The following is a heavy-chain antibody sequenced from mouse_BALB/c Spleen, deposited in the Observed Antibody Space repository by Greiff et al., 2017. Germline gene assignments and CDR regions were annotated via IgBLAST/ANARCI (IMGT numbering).Heavy chain of an antibody. CDR2: ISNGGGST. Sequence: EVKVEESGGGLVQPGGSLKLSCAASGFTFSSYTMSWVRQTPEKRLEWVAYISNGGGSTYYPDTVKGRFTISRDNAKNTLYLQMSSLKSEDTAMYYCASRSDYDYDAWFAYWGQGTLVTVSA. J-gene: IGHJ3*01. CDR3: ASRSDYDYDAWFAY. CDR1: GFTFSSYT. D-gene: IGHD2-4*01. V-gene: IGHV5-12-2*01.